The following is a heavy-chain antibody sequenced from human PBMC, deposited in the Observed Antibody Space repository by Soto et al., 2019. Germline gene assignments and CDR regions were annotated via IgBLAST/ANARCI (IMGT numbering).Heavy chain of an antibody. D-gene: IGHD6-25*01. CDR2: ISWNSDTR. J-gene: IGHJ6*03. Sequence: SLRLSCAASGFSFDDYVLHWVRQVPGKGLEWVSGISWNSDTRGYADSVKGRFTISRDNAKNSLYLQMSSLRAEDTALYYCARGLGFSFYYIEVWGKGTTVTVSS. CDR3: ARGLGFSFYYIEV. V-gene: IGHV3-9*01. CDR1: GFSFDDYV.